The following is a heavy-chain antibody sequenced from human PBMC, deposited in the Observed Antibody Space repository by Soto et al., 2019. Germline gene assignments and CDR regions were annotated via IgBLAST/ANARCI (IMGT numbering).Heavy chain of an antibody. Sequence: GASVKVSCKASGYNISSYDIIWVRQAAGQGLEWMGWMDPNRGHSDSVQNFRGRVTMTTNISASTAYMELNSLRAEDTAVYYCARESEDLTSNFDYWGQGTLVTVSS. J-gene: IGHJ4*02. CDR3: ARESEDLTSNFDY. V-gene: IGHV1-8*01. CDR2: MDPNRGHS. CDR1: GYNISSYD.